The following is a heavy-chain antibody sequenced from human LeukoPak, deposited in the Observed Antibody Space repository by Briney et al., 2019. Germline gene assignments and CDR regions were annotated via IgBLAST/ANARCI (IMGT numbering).Heavy chain of an antibody. D-gene: IGHD3-16*01. CDR3: ASPYDYVWGSLLDV. CDR1: GFTFSRYW. J-gene: IGHJ6*02. CDR2: IKSDGSST. V-gene: IGHV3-74*01. Sequence: PGGSLRLSCAASGFTFSRYWMHWVRQAPGKGLVWVSRIKSDGSSTSYADSVKGRFTISRDNAKNTLYLQMNSLRAEDTAVYYCASPYDYVWGSLLDVWGQGTTVTVSS.